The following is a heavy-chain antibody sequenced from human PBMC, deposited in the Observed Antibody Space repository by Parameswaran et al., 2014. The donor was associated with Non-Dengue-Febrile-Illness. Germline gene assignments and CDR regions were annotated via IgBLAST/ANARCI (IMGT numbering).Heavy chain of an antibody. CDR2: MNPNSGNT. CDR3: ASAVDSSGYEFIGLPNDAFDI. V-gene: IGHV1-8*01. Sequence: WVRQAPGQGLEWMGWMNPNSGNTGYAQKFQGRVTMTRNTSISTAYMELSSLRSEDTAVYYCASAVDSSGYEFIGLPNDAFDIWGQGTMVPSPQ. J-gene: IGHJ3*02. D-gene: IGHD3-22*01.